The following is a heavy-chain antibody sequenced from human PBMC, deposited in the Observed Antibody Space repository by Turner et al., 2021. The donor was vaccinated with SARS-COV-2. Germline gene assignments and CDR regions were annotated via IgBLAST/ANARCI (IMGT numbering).Heavy chain of an antibody. D-gene: IGHD5-12*01. CDR2: ISYDGSNK. Sequence: QVQLVESGGGVVQPGRSLRLSCAASGFIFSTYGMHWVRQAPGKGLEWVAVISYDGSNKYYADSVKGRFTISRDNSKNTLYLQMNSLRAEDTAVYYCAKARDGYNYFDYWGQGTLVTVYS. J-gene: IGHJ4*02. CDR3: AKARDGYNYFDY. CDR1: GFIFSTYG. V-gene: IGHV3-30*18.